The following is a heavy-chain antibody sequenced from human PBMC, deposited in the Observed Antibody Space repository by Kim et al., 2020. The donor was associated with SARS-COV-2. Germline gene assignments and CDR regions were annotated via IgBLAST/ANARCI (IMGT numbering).Heavy chain of an antibody. CDR3: ARDSPRIDKVWTHAFDI. Sequence: SETLSLTCTVSGGSVSSGSYYWSWIRQPPGKGLEWIGYIYYSGSTNYNPSLKSRVTISVDTSKNQFSLKLSSVTAADTAVYYCARDSPRIDKVWTHAFDIWGQGTMVTVSS. CDR2: IYYSGST. D-gene: IGHD2-15*01. J-gene: IGHJ3*02. V-gene: IGHV4-61*01. CDR1: GGSVSSGSYY.